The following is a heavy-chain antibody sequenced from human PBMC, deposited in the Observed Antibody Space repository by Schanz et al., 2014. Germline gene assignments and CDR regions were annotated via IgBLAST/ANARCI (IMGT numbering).Heavy chain of an antibody. CDR3: AKGPYYYYYMDV. Sequence: VQLAESGGGLVKPGGSLRLSCAASGFSFSDYYMSWIRQAPGKGLEWVSYISSASSTINYADSVKGRFTISRDNAKNSLYLQMNSLRADDAAVYYCAKGPYYYYYMDVWGNGTTVTVSS. V-gene: IGHV3-11*04. CDR1: GFSFSDYY. J-gene: IGHJ6*03. CDR2: ISSASSTI.